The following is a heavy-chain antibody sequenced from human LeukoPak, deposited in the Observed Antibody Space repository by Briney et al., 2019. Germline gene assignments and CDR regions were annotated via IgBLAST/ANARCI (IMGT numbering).Heavy chain of an antibody. CDR2: IYYSGST. D-gene: IGHD3-10*01. J-gene: IGHJ4*02. CDR1: GGSISSSSYY. Sequence: SETLSLTCTVSGGSISSSSYYWGWIRQPPGKGLEWIGSIYYSGSTYYNPSLKSRVTISVDTSKNQFSLKLSSVTAADTAVYYCARARGSRLVRGADWGQGTLVTVSS. CDR3: ARARGSRLVRGAD. V-gene: IGHV4-39*07.